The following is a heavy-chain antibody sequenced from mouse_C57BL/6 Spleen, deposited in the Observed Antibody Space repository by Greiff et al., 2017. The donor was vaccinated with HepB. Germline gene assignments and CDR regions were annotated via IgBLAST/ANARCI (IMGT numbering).Heavy chain of an antibody. D-gene: IGHD1-1*01. CDR3: ARNRDYGSSYNYAMDY. CDR2: IWSGGST. CDR1: GFSLTSYG. J-gene: IGHJ4*01. Sequence: VQRVESGPGLVQPSQSLSITCTVSGFSLTSYGVHWVRQSPGKGLEWLGVIWSGGSTDYNAAFISRLSISKDNSKSQVFFKMNSLQADDTAIYYCARNRDYGSSYNYAMDYWGQGTSVTVSS. V-gene: IGHV2-2*01.